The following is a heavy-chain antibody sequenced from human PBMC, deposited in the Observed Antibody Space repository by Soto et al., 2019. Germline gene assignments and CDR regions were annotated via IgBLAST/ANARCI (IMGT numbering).Heavy chain of an antibody. D-gene: IGHD5-18*01. CDR3: ARDSGYSYGYSIYYYYGMDV. V-gene: IGHV4-31*03. CDR2: IYYSGST. CDR1: GGSISSGGYY. J-gene: IGHJ6*02. Sequence: SETLSLTCTVSGGSISSGGYYWSWIRQHPGKGLEWIGYIYYSGSTYYNPSLKSRVTISVDTSKNQFSLKLSSVTAADTAVYYCARDSGYSYGYSIYYYYGMDVWGQGTTVTVSS.